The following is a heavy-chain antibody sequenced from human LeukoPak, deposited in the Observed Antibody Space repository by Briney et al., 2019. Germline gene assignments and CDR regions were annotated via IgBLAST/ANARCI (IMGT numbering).Heavy chain of an antibody. CDR1: GGTFSSYA. V-gene: IGHV1-69*06. Sequence: SVTVSCKASGGTFSSYAISWVRQAPGQGLXXXXXXXXXXXXANYAQKFQGRVTITADKSTSTAYMELSSLRSEDTAVYYCARGLLWFGELPYYYYYGMDVWGKGTTVTVSS. CDR3: ARGLLWFGELPYYYYYGMDV. J-gene: IGHJ6*04. D-gene: IGHD3-10*01. CDR2: XXXXXXXA.